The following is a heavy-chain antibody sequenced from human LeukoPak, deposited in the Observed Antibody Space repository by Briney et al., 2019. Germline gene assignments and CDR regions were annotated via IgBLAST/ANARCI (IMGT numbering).Heavy chain of an antibody. D-gene: IGHD3-10*01. CDR1: GGSISSYY. J-gene: IGHJ6*02. V-gene: IGHV4-4*07. Sequence: SETLSLTCTVSGGSISSYYWSWIRQPAGKGLEWIGRIYTSGSTNYNPSLKSRVTMSVGTSKNQFSLKLSSVTAADTAVYYCARMYGSGKRRYYYYGMDVWGQGTTVTVSS. CDR3: ARMYGSGKRRYYYYGMDV. CDR2: IYTSGST.